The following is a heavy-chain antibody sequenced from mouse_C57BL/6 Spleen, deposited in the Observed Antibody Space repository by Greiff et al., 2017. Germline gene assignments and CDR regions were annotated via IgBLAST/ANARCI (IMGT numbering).Heavy chain of an antibody. Sequence: VQLQQPGAELVRPGASVKLSCTASGFTFTDYYMHWVKQRPEQGLEWIGWIDPANGDTEYAPKFQGKATITVDTSSNTAYLQLSSLTSEDTAVXYGTTDLRAWFAYWGQGTLVTVSA. V-gene: IGHV14-4*01. CDR1: GFTFTDYY. CDR2: IDPANGDT. J-gene: IGHJ3*01. CDR3: TTDLRAWFAY. D-gene: IGHD1-1*01.